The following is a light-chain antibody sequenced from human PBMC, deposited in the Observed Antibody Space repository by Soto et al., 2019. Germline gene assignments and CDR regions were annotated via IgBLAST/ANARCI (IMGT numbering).Light chain of an antibody. CDR3: MQTLQTPVT. CDR1: QSLLHSNGYNY. CDR2: LGS. Sequence: DIVMTQSPLSLPVTPGEPASISCRSSQSLLHSNGYNYLDWYLQKPGQPPQLLISLGSNRASGVPYRFSGSGSGTDFTLKIITVEAEDVGVYYCMQTLQTPVTFGGWTKVEIK. V-gene: IGKV2-28*01. J-gene: IGKJ4*01.